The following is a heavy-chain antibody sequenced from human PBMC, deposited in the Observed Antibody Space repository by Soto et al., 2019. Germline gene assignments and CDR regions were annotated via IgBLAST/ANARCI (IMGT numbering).Heavy chain of an antibody. D-gene: IGHD6-13*01. CDR3: ASLSSWYPGYDGMDV. Sequence: SESLSLTCTVSGGSISSYYWSWIRQPAGKGLEWIGRIYTSGSTNYNPSLKSRVTMSVDTSKNQFSLKLSSVTAADTAVYYCASLSSWYPGYDGMDVWGQGTTVTVSS. V-gene: IGHV4-4*07. J-gene: IGHJ6*02. CDR2: IYTSGST. CDR1: GGSISSYY.